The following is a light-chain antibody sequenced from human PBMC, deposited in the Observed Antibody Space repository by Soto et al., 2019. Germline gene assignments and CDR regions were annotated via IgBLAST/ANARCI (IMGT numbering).Light chain of an antibody. Sequence: DIQMTQSPSSLSASVGDRVTITCRASQGISNYLAWYQQKPGKVPKLLIYAASTLQAGVPSRFSGSGSGTDFNLTIISLQPEDVATYYCPKYNSAPRTCGQATKVDIK. CDR1: QGISNY. CDR3: PKYNSAPRT. V-gene: IGKV1-27*01. J-gene: IGKJ1*01. CDR2: AAS.